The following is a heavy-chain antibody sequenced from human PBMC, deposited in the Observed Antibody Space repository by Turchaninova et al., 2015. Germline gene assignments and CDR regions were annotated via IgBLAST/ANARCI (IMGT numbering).Heavy chain of an antibody. Sequence: QVQLQESGPGLVKPSETLSLTCTVSGGSISSSHWTWIRLPPGKGRGLLGYTLYSGITYYNPSLGSRVTXSLXXSSNXLSLKXXSVXAXDTAVYYXXXFSENCSTSXCHLXXWGQGTTVTXSS. D-gene: IGHD2-2*01. CDR1: GGSISSSH. V-gene: IGHV4-59*01. CDR3: XXFSENCSTSXCHLXX. CDR2: TLYSGIT. J-gene: IGHJ6*02.